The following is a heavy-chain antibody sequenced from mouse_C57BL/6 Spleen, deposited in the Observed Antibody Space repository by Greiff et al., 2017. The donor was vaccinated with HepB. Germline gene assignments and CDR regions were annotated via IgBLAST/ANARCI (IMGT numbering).Heavy chain of an antibody. CDR3: ARDGRDFDV. CDR2: IYPGDGDT. J-gene: IGHJ1*03. V-gene: IGHV1-82*01. CDR1: GYAFSSSW. Sequence: ESGPELVKPGASVKISCKASGYAFSSSWMNWVKQRPGKGLEWIGRIYPGDGDTNYNGKFKGKATLTADKSSSTAYMQLSSLTSEDSAVYFCARDGRDFDVWGTGTTVTVSS. D-gene: IGHD1-1*01.